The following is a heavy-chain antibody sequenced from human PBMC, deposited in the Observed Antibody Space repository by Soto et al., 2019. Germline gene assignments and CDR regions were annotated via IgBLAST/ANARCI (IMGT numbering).Heavy chain of an antibody. CDR1: GGSVSSAAYY. D-gene: IGHD3-3*01. V-gene: IGHV4-31*03. CDR3: AKSYYDFWSGYYGSFDP. CDR2: ISHSGST. Sequence: SETLSLTCTVSGGSVSSAAYYWSWIRQHPGKGLEWIGYISHSGSTYYTPSLKSRVIISADTSKNQFSLKLSSVTAADTAVYYCAKSYYDFWSGYYGSFDPWGQGTLVTVSS. J-gene: IGHJ5*02.